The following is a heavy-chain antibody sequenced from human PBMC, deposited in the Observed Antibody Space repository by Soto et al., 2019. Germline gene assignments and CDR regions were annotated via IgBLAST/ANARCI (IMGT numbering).Heavy chain of an antibody. CDR3: ARRKERSGPNYFDS. V-gene: IGHV1-8*01. Sequence: KGSGDTFPSYAIDCARVVVGQAFEGMREMHPSNGDAGYTKKFKGRVTMTRNTSISTPDMELSSLRPDDTAVYFCARRKERSGPNYFDSWGQGSLVTFS. CDR2: MHPSNGDA. J-gene: IGHJ4*02. D-gene: IGHD6-25*01. CDR1: GDTFPSYA.